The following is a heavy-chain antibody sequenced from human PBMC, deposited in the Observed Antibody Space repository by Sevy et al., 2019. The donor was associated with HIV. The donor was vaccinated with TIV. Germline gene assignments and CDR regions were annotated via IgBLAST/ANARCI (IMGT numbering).Heavy chain of an antibody. CDR3: AKRGGVTEGYYFDY. V-gene: IGHV3-23*01. D-gene: IGHD2-21*02. CDR2: ISGSGGST. Sequence: GGSLRLSCAASGFTFSSYAMSWVRQAPGKGLEWVSAISGSGGSTYYADSVKGRFTISRDNSKNTLYLQMNSLRAEDTALYDGAKRGGVTEGYYFDYWGQGTLVTVSS. CDR1: GFTFSSYA. J-gene: IGHJ4*02.